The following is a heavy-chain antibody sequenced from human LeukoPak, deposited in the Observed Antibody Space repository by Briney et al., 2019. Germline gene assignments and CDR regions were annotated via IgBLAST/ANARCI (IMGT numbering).Heavy chain of an antibody. V-gene: IGHV3-21*01. CDR2: ISSSSYI. CDR1: GFTFSSYA. D-gene: IGHD6-13*01. Sequence: GGSLRLSCAASGFTFSSYAMHWVRQAPGKGLEWVSSISSSSYIYYADSVKGRFTISRDNAKNSLYLQMNSLRAEDTAVYYCARDIEYSSSWYKWWFDPWGQGTLVTVSS. CDR3: ARDIEYSSSWYKWWFDP. J-gene: IGHJ5*02.